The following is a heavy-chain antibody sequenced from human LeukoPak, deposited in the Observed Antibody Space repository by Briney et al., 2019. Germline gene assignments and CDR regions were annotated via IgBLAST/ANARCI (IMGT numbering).Heavy chain of an antibody. CDR2: TYYRSKWYY. J-gene: IGHJ4*02. CDR1: GDXXSSNSAA. Sequence: QTXXLXXAXSGDXXSSNSAAXNWIRQSPSGGLELLGRTYYRSKWYYDYALSVKSRSTINPDTSENQFSLQLNSVTPDDTAVYYCARDGTWRLDYWGQGILVTVSS. D-gene: IGHD2-15*01. V-gene: IGHV6-1*01. CDR3: ARDGTWRLDY.